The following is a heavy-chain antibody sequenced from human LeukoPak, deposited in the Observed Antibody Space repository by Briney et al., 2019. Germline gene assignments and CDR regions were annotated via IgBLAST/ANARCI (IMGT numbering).Heavy chain of an antibody. V-gene: IGHV3-23*01. CDR3: AKPDYYDSSGYEDY. D-gene: IGHD3-22*01. CDR2: ISGSGGST. Sequence: GGSLRLSCAASGFTFSSYAMNWVRQAPGKGLEWVSAISGSGGSTYYADSVKGRFTISRDNSKNTLYLQMNSLRAEDTAVYYCAKPDYYDSSGYEDYWGQGTLVTVSS. J-gene: IGHJ4*02. CDR1: GFTFSSYA.